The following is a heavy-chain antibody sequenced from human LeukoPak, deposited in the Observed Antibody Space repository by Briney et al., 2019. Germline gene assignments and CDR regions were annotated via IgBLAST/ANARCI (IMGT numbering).Heavy chain of an antibody. CDR1: GFTVSSNY. CDR2: IYSGGST. J-gene: IGHJ3*02. V-gene: IGHV3-53*01. CDR3: ASPSENYYGSGSYGAFGI. D-gene: IGHD3-10*01. Sequence: GGSLRLSCAASGFTVSSNYMSWVRQAPGKGLEWVSVIYSGGSTYYADSVKGRFTISRDNSKNTLYLQMNSLRAEDTAVYYCASPSENYYGSGSYGAFGIWGQGTMVTVSS.